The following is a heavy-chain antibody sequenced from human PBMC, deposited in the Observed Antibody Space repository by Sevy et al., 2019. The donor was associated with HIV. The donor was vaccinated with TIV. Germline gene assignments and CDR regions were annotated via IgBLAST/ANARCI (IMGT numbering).Heavy chain of an antibody. D-gene: IGHD2-8*02. CDR3: ARAFTGGVYYYYYYGMDV. V-gene: IGHV1-2*06. Sequence: ASVKVSCKASGYTFTGYYMHWVRQAPGQGLEWMGRINPNSGGTNYAQTFQGRVTMTRDTSISTAYMELSRLRSDDTAVYYCARAFTGGVYYYYYYGMDVWGQGTTVTVSS. CDR2: INPNSGGT. J-gene: IGHJ6*02. CDR1: GYTFTGYY.